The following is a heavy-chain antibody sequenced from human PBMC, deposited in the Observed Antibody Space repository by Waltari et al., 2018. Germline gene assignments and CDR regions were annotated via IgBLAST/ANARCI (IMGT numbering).Heavy chain of an antibody. D-gene: IGHD1-1*01. J-gene: IGHJ5*02. CDR3: ARAALVRRNKLNWFDP. CDR2: MWYDEINK. Sequence: QVQLVESGGGVVQPGRSLRLSCAASGFTFSSYDMHWIRQAPGKGVEWGSVMWYDEINKYYADSVKGRFTVSRDVSRDTLYLQMNSLRAEDTAVYYCARAALVRRNKLNWFDPWGQGTLVTVSS. CDR1: GFTFSSYD. V-gene: IGHV3-33*01.